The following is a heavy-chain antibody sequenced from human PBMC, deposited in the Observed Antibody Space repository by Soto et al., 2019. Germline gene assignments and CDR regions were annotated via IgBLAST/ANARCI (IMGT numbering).Heavy chain of an antibody. V-gene: IGHV3-33*01. CDR3: ARDLYCSGGSCYSGRGNGMDV. D-gene: IGHD2-15*01. J-gene: IGHJ6*02. Sequence: QVQLVESGGGVVQPGRSLRLSCAASGFTFSSYGMHWVRQAPGKGLEWVAVIWYDGSNKYYADSVKGRFTISRDNSKNPLYLQMNSLRAEDTAVYYCARDLYCSGGSCYSGRGNGMDVWGQGTTVTVSS. CDR1: GFTFSSYG. CDR2: IWYDGSNK.